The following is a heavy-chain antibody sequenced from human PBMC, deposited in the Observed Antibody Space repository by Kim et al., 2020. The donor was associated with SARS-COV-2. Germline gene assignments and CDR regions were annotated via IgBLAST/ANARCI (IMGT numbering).Heavy chain of an antibody. D-gene: IGHD3-10*01. V-gene: IGHV3-30*02. J-gene: IGHJ4*02. Sequence: RFTISRDNSKNTLYLQMNSLRAEDTAVYYCAKGFDTQYGSGSYYGGGFDYWGQGTLVTVSS. CDR3: AKGFDTQYGSGSYYGGGFDY.